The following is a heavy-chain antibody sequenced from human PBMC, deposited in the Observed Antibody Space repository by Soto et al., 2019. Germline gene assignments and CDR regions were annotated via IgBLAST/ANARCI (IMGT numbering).Heavy chain of an antibody. V-gene: IGHV1-18*01. CDR1: GYTFTSYG. J-gene: IGHJ6*02. CDR3: ARVENSSSWWTSSLYYYYGMDV. D-gene: IGHD6-13*01. Sequence: GASVKVSCKASGYTFTSYGISWVRQAPGQGLEWMGWISAYNGNTNYAQKLQGRVTMTTDTSTSTAYMELRSLRSDDTAVYYCARVENSSSWWTSSLYYYYGMDVWGQGTTVTVSS. CDR2: ISAYNGNT.